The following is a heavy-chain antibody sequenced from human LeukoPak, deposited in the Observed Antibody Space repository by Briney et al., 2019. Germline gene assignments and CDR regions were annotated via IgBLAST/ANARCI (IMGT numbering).Heavy chain of an antibody. D-gene: IGHD2-2*01. Sequence: PGGSLRLSCAASGFTFSSYEMNWVRQAPGKGREWVSYIGVSGSTMYYAESVKGRFTISRDNAKNSLYLQMNSLRAEDTAVYYCARERYCSSTSCPHGDLDYWGQGTLVSVSS. CDR3: ARERYCSSTSCPHGDLDY. CDR2: IGVSGSTM. CDR1: GFTFSSYE. J-gene: IGHJ4*02. V-gene: IGHV3-48*03.